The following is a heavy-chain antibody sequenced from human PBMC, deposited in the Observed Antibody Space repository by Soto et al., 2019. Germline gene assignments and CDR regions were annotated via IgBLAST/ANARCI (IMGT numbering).Heavy chain of an antibody. CDR1: GFTFSSYG. J-gene: IGHJ6*02. Sequence: PGGSLRLSCAASGFTFSSYGMHWVRQAPGKGLEWVAVIWYDGSNKYYADSVKGRFTISRDNSKNTLYLQMNSLRAEDTAVYYCARGGSGYASYYYYGMDVWEGGMDVWGQGTTVTVSS. V-gene: IGHV3-33*01. D-gene: IGHD5-12*01. CDR2: IWYDGSNK. CDR3: ARGGSGYASYYYYGMDVWEGGMDV.